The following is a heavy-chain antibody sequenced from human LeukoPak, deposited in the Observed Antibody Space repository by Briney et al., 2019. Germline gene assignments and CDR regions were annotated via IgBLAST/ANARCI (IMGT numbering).Heavy chain of an antibody. Sequence: ASVKVSCKASGYTFTNYYIQWVRQAPGQGLEWMGWSDPKSGGTNYAQNFQGRVTMTRDTSISTAYMELSSLRSDDTAVYYCARPLGSGSYSYWGQGTLVTVSS. V-gene: IGHV1-2*02. D-gene: IGHD3-10*01. CDR3: ARPLGSGSYSY. CDR1: GYTFTNYY. CDR2: SDPKSGGT. J-gene: IGHJ4*02.